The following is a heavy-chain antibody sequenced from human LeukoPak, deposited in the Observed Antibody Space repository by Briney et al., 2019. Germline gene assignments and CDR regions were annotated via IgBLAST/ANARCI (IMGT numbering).Heavy chain of an antibody. CDR1: RFTFRNYF. CDR3: AGEASGWYADY. D-gene: IGHD6-19*01. Sequence: GGSLRLSCAASRFTFRNYFMHWVRQAPGKGLVWVSRIERDGSDTSYADSVKGRFTISRDNAKNTLYLQMNSLRAEDTAVYYCAGEASGWYADYWGQGTLVTVSS. J-gene: IGHJ4*02. CDR2: IERDGSDT. V-gene: IGHV3-74*01.